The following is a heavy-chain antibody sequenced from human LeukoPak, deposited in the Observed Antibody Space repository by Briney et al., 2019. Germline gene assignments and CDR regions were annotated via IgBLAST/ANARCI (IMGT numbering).Heavy chain of an antibody. Sequence: SQTLSLTCVISGDSVPSNTAAWNWIRQSPSRGLEWLGRTYYRSKWYSDYAVSVKSRIIVNADTSMNQFSLQLNSVTPEDTAVYYCASGWGLDPWGQGTLVTVSS. D-gene: IGHD1-26*01. J-gene: IGHJ5*02. CDR2: TYYRSKWYS. CDR1: GDSVPSNTAA. V-gene: IGHV6-1*01. CDR3: ASGWGLDP.